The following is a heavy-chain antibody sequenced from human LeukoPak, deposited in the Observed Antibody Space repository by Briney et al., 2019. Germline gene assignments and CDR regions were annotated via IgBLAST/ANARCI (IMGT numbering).Heavy chain of an antibody. V-gene: IGHV3-33*01. CDR1: GFTFSNYV. D-gene: IGHD1-26*01. CDR2: IWYDGSYE. Sequence: GGSLRLSCAASGFTFSNYVIQWVRQAPGKGLEWVAGIWYDGSYENYADSVKARFTISRDNSKDTLYLQMNGLRAEDTAVYYCARLGGSYFIDYWGQGTPVTVSS. J-gene: IGHJ4*02. CDR3: ARLGGSYFIDY.